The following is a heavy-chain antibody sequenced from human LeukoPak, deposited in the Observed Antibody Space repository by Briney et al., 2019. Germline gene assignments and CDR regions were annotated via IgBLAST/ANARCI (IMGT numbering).Heavy chain of an antibody. CDR2: ISSSSSYI. V-gene: IGHV3-21*01. Sequence: GGSLRLSCAASGFTFSSYSMNWVRQAPGKGLEWVSSISSSSSYIYYADSVKGRFTISRDNAKNSLYLQMNSLRAEDTAVYYCAKNRRGSCYSGANYWGQGTLVTVSS. CDR1: GFTFSSYS. D-gene: IGHD2-15*01. CDR3: AKNRRGSCYSGANY. J-gene: IGHJ4*02.